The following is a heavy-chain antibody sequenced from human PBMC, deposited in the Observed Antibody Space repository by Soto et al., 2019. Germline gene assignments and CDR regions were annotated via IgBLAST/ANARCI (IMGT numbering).Heavy chain of an antibody. CDR2: IRSKAYGGTT. CDR3: TRCPVDYYGSGSYYNPHYYMDV. Sequence: GGSLRLSCTASGFTFGDYAMSWFRQAPGKGLEWVGFIRSKAYGGTTEYAASVKGRFTISRDDSKSIAYLQMNSLKTEDTAVYYCTRCPVDYYGSGSYYNPHYYMDVWGKGTTVTVSS. CDR1: GFTFGDYA. D-gene: IGHD3-10*01. V-gene: IGHV3-49*03. J-gene: IGHJ6*03.